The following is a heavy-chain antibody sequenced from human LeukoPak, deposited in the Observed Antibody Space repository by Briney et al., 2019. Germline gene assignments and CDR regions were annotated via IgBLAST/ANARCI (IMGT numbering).Heavy chain of an antibody. Sequence: ASVKVSCKASGYTFTSYDINWVRQATGQGLEWMGWMNPNSGNTGYAQKFQGRVTMTRNTSISTAYMELSSLRSEDTAVYYCARGSDSSGSFDYWGQGTLVTVSS. CDR2: MNPNSGNT. D-gene: IGHD3-22*01. CDR1: GYTFTSYD. CDR3: ARGSDSSGSFDY. J-gene: IGHJ4*02. V-gene: IGHV1-8*01.